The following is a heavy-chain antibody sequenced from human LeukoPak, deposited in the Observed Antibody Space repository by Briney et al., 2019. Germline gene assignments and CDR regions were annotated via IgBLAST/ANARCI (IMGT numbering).Heavy chain of an antibody. Sequence: SETLSLTCAVYGGSFSGYYWSWIRQPPGKGLEWIREINRSGSTNYNPSLKSRVTISVDTSKNQFSLKLSSVTAADTAVYYCARVGYSFGYFDYWGQGTLVTVSS. CDR3: ARVGYSFGYFDY. D-gene: IGHD5-18*01. V-gene: IGHV4-34*01. CDR2: INRSGST. CDR1: GGSFSGYY. J-gene: IGHJ4*02.